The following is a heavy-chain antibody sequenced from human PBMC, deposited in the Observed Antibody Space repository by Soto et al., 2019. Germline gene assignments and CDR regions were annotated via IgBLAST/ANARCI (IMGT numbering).Heavy chain of an antibody. V-gene: IGHV2-26*01. D-gene: IGHD6-19*01. CDR3: ARIPGYSSGWYYFYGMDV. Sequence: QVTLKESGPVLVKPTDTLTLTCTVSGFSLINTRMGVSWIRQPPGKALEWLAHIFSNDEKSYSTSLKSRLTISKGSSKSQVVLTMTNMDPVDTGTYYCARIPGYSSGWYYFYGMDVWGQGTTVTVSS. CDR2: IFSNDEK. J-gene: IGHJ6*02. CDR1: GFSLINTRMG.